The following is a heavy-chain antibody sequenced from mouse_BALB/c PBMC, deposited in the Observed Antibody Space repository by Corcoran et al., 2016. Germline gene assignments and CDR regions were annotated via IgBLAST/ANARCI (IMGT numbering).Heavy chain of an antibody. CDR2: ISCYNGAT. CDR1: GYSFTGYY. CDR3: ASMRDGYFFFDY. Sequence: LVKTGASVKISCKASGYSFTGYYMHWVKQSHGKSLEWIGYISCYNGATSYNQKFKGKATFTVATSSSTAYMQFNSLTSEDSAVYYCASMRDGYFFFDYWGQGTTLTVSS. D-gene: IGHD2-3*01. V-gene: IGHV1S34*01. J-gene: IGHJ2*01.